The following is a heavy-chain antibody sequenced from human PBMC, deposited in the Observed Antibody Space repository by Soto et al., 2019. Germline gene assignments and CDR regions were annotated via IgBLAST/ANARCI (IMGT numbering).Heavy chain of an antibody. J-gene: IGHJ6*03. D-gene: IGHD4-17*01. V-gene: IGHV1-8*01. CDR2: MNPNSGNT. CDR3: ARDLRPRPNHYYHMDV. CDR1: GYTFTSYD. Sequence: QVQLVQSGAEVKKPGASVKVSCKASGYTFTSYDINWVRQATGQGLEWMGWMNPNSGNTGYAQKFQCKDTMTRNTSISTAYMELSSLRSEDTAVYYCARDLRPRPNHYYHMDVWGKGTTVTVSS.